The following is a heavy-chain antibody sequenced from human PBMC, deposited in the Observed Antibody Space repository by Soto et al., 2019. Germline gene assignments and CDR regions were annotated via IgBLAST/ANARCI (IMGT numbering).Heavy chain of an antibody. Sequence: EVQLVESGGGLVKPGGSLRLSCAASGFIFSSYTMTWVRQAPGKGLEWLSSISSSSSNIEYADSVKGRFSVSRDNANNSLFLQINSLRAEDTAVYYCAREDYAGASPRFDYWGLGALVTVSS. J-gene: IGHJ4*02. V-gene: IGHV3-21*01. CDR3: AREDYAGASPRFDY. D-gene: IGHD4-17*01. CDR1: GFIFSSYT. CDR2: ISSSSSNI.